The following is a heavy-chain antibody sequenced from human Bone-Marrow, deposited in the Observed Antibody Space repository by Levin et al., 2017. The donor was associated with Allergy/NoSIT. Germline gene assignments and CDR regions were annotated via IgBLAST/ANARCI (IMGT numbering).Heavy chain of an antibody. CDR3: ARGSVVSSYDYFRYGMDV. Sequence: NPGGSLRLSCEASGFTFSGYSMNWVRQAPGKGLEWVSSISTSTSYIHYADSVKGRFTISRDNAKDSLYLQMDSLRAEDTALYYCARGSVVSSYDYFRYGMDVWGQGTTVTVSS. J-gene: IGHJ6*02. CDR2: ISTSTSYI. CDR1: GFTFSGYS. D-gene: IGHD2/OR15-2a*01. V-gene: IGHV3-21*01.